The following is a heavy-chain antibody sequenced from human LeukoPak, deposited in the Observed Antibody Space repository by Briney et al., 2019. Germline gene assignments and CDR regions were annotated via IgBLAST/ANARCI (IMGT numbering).Heavy chain of an antibody. CDR2: IYYSGST. J-gene: IGHJ5*02. CDR3: ARDRAPMPLDP. CDR1: PGSITSGGYY. D-gene: IGHD2-2*01. V-gene: IGHV4-31*03. Sequence: PSQTLSLTCTVSPGSITSGGYYWRWIRQHPGKSLEWIGYIYYSGSTYYNPSLKSRVTISVDTSKNQFSLKLSSVTAADTAVYYWARDRAPMPLDPWGQGTLVTVSS.